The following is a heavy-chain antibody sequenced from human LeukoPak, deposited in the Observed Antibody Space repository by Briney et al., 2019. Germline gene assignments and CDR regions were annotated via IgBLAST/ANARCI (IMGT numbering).Heavy chain of an antibody. J-gene: IGHJ4*02. Sequence: PGGSLRLSCAASGFSFSRNWMSWVRQAPGKGLGWVANIKEDGSEKYYVDSVKGRFTISRDNAKKSLYLQMNSLRVEDTAVYYCARVQQGGYFDNWVQGTLVTVSS. V-gene: IGHV3-7*01. CDR1: GFSFSRNW. CDR3: ARVQQGGYFDN. CDR2: IKEDGSEK. D-gene: IGHD3-16*01.